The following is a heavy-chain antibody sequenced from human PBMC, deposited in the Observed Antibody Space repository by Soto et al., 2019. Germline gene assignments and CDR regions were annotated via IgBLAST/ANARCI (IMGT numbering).Heavy chain of an antibody. V-gene: IGHV1-18*01. CDR1: GYTFTSYG. D-gene: IGHD1-7*01. CDR3: ARFATGTTVPWFDP. CDR2: ISAYNGNT. Sequence: QVQLVQSGAEVKKPGASVKVSCKASGYTFTSYGISWVRQAPGQGLEWMGWISAYNGNTNYAQKLQGRVTMTTDTSTSTAYMELRSMRFDETAVYYCARFATGTTVPWFDPWGQGTLVTVSS. J-gene: IGHJ5*02.